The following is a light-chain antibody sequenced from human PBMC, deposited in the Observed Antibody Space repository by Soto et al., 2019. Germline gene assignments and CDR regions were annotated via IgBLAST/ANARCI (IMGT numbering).Light chain of an antibody. V-gene: IGKV1-39*01. J-gene: IGKJ2*01. CDR1: QSISRN. CDR3: QQSHSTPYT. Sequence: DIQLTRSPSSLSPSVGDRITLSCRASQSISRNLNWYQQMPGKAPSLLIYAARDLQSGVPGRFSGSGSGTEFNLTISSLQPEDLATYYCQQSHSTPYTFGQGTKVEI. CDR2: AAR.